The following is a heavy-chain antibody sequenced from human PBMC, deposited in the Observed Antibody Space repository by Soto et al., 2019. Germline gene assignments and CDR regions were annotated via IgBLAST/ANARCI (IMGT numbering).Heavy chain of an antibody. CDR1: GYTFTSYG. CDR2: ISAHNGNT. V-gene: IGHV1-18*01. Sequence: QVHLVQSGAEVKKPGASVKVSCKGSGYTFTSYGITWVRQAPGQGLEWMGWISAHNGNTDYAQRLQGRVTVTRDTSTSTAYMELRRLRSDDTAVYYCARGRYGEYWGQGALVPVSS. CDR3: ARGRYGEY. D-gene: IGHD3-10*01. J-gene: IGHJ4*02.